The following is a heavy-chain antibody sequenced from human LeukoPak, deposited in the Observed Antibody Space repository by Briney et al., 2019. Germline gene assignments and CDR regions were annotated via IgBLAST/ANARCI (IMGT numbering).Heavy chain of an antibody. J-gene: IGHJ4*02. CDR1: GFTLSSYS. CDR2: ISSSSSYI. CDR3: ARHAPPPYYDFWSGYHYFDY. Sequence: GGSLRLSCAASGFTLSSYSMNWVRQAPGKGLEWVSSISSSSSYIYYADSVKGRFTISRDNAKNSLYLQMNSLRAEDTAVYYCARHAPPPYYDFWSGYHYFDYWGQGTLVTVSS. D-gene: IGHD3-3*01. V-gene: IGHV3-21*01.